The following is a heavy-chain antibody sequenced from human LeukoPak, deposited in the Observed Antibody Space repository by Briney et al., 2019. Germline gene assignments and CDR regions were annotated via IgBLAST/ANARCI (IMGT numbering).Heavy chain of an antibody. Sequence: PSETLSLTCTVSGGSISSYYWSWIRQPAGKGLEWIGRIYTSGSTNYNPSLKSRVTMSVDTSKNQFSLKLSSVTAADTAVYYCARINRYCSGGSCYVVVDYWDQGTLVTVSS. CDR2: IYTSGST. J-gene: IGHJ4*02. D-gene: IGHD2-15*01. CDR3: ARINRYCSGGSCYVVVDY. CDR1: GGSISSYY. V-gene: IGHV4-4*07.